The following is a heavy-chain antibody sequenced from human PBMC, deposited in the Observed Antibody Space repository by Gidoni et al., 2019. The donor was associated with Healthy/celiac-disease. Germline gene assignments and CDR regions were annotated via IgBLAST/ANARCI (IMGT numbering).Heavy chain of an antibody. CDR2: IWYDGSNK. V-gene: IGHV3-33*01. CDR1: GFTFSSYG. CDR3: ARGHLTYAFDI. Sequence: QVQLVESGGGVVQPGRSLRPSCAASGFTFSSYGMHWVRQAPGKGLEWVAVIWYDGSNKYYADSVKGRFTISRDNSKNTLYLQMNSLRAEDTAVYYCARGHLTYAFDIWGQGTMVTVSS. J-gene: IGHJ3*02.